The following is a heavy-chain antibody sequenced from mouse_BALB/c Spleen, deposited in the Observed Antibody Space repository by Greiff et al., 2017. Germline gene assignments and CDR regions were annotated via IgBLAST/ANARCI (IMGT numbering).Heavy chain of an antibody. J-gene: IGHJ3*01. CDR1: GFAFSSYD. D-gene: IGHD3-1*01. V-gene: IGHV5-12-1*01. Sequence: EVMLVESGGGLVKPGGSLKLSCAASGFAFSSYDMSWVRQTPEKRLEWVAYISSGGGSTYYPDTVKGRFTISRDNAKNTLYLQMSSLKSEDTAMYYCARHPLRLRTWFACWGQGTLVTVSA. CDR3: ARHPLRLRTWFAC. CDR2: ISSGGGST.